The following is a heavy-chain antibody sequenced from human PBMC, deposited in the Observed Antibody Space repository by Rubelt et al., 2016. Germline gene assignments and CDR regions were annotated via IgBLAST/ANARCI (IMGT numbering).Heavy chain of an antibody. Sequence: IYPGDSDTRYSPSFQGQVTISADKSISTAYLQWSSLKASDTAMYYCARCPGGGSCYWFDPWGQGTLVTVSS. CDR2: IYPGDSDT. CDR3: ARCPGGGSCYWFDP. V-gene: IGHV5-51*01. J-gene: IGHJ5*02. D-gene: IGHD2-15*01.